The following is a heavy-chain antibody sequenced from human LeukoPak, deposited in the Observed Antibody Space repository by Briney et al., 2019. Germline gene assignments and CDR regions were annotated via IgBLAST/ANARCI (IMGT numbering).Heavy chain of an antibody. D-gene: IGHD6-19*01. J-gene: IGHJ5*02. CDR2: IYHSGST. CDR3: ARHLRQWLITEPWFDP. V-gene: IGHV4-38-2*01. CDR1: GYSVSSGYY. Sequence: PSETLSLTCAVSGYSVSSGYYWGWIRQPPGKGLEWIGSIYHSGSTYYNPSLKSRVTISVDTSKNQFSLKLSSVTAADTAVYYCARHLRQWLITEPWFDPWGQGTLVTVSS.